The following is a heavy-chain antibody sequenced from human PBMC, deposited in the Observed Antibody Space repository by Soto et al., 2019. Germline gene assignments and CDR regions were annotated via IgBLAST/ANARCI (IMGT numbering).Heavy chain of an antibody. J-gene: IGHJ6*03. V-gene: IGHV4-59*08. CDR1: GGSISSYY. Sequence: SETLSLTCTVSGGSISSYYWSWIRQPPGKGLEWIGYIYYNGSTNYNPSLKSRVTISVDTSKNQFSLKLSSVTAADTAVYYCARLGYCSSTSCYEGFYYYYYYVDVWGKGTTVTVSS. CDR2: IYYNGST. CDR3: ARLGYCSSTSCYEGFYYYYYYVDV. D-gene: IGHD2-2*03.